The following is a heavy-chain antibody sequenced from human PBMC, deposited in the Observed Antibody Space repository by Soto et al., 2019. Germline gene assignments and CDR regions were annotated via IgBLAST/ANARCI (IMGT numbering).Heavy chain of an antibody. V-gene: IGHV3-48*02. J-gene: IGHJ4*02. CDR3: ERSPYYYDSSNYYGD. D-gene: IGHD3-22*01. Sequence: EVQLVESGGGLVQPGGSLRLSCAASGFTFSSYSMNWVRQAPGKGLEWVSYISSSSSTIYYADSVKGRFTISRDNAKNSLYLQLNSLRDEDTAVYYCERSPYYYDSSNYYGDWGQGTLVTVSS. CDR2: ISSSSSTI. CDR1: GFTFSSYS.